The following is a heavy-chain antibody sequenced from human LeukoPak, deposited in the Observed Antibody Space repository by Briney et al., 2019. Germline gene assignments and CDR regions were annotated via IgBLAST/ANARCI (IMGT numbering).Heavy chain of an antibody. CDR1: GFTFSSYD. J-gene: IGHJ6*02. CDR3: ARDVTMVRGAQDYYGMDV. Sequence: GGSLRLSCAASGFTFSSYDMHWVRQATGKGLEWVSAIGTAGDTYYPGSVKGRFTISRENAKNSLYLQMNSLRAEDTAVYFCARDVTMVRGAQDYYGMDVWGQGTTVTVSS. V-gene: IGHV3-13*01. D-gene: IGHD3-10*01. CDR2: IGTAGDT.